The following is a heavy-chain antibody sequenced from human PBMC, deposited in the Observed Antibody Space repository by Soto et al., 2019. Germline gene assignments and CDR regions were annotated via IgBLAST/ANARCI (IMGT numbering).Heavy chain of an antibody. CDR1: GFTFSSYS. V-gene: IGHV3-21*01. D-gene: IGHD3-10*01. Sequence: EVQLVESGGGLVKPGGSLRLSCAASGFTFSSYSMNWVRQAPGKGLEWVSSISSSSSYIYYADSVKGRFTISRDNAKNSLYLQMNSLRAEDTAVYYCASYLVYYYGSGSSDYWGQGTLVTVSS. CDR3: ASYLVYYYGSGSSDY. CDR2: ISSSSSYI. J-gene: IGHJ4*02.